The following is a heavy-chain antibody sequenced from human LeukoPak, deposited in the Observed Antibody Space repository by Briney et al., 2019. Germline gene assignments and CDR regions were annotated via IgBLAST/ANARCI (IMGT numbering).Heavy chain of an antibody. D-gene: IGHD3-3*02. J-gene: IGHJ6*03. CDR3: ARTTLAGPDYYYYMDV. CDR1: GYSFSSYW. V-gene: IGHV5-51*01. CDR2: IYPGDSDT. Sequence: GESLKISCKCSGYSFSSYWIGWVRQMPGKGLEWMGIIYPGDSDTRYSPSFQGQVTISADKSISTAYLQWSSLRASDTAMYYCARTTLAGPDYYYYMDVWGKGTTVTVSS.